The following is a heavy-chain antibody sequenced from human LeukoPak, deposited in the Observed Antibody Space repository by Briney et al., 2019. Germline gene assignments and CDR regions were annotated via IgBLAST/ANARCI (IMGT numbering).Heavy chain of an antibody. V-gene: IGHV4-59*01. CDR2: IYYSGST. CDR3: ARARGMVRGVITAYFDY. CDR1: GGSISSYY. Sequence: SETLSLTCTVSGGSISSYYWGWIRQPPGKGLEWIGYIYYSGSTNYNPSLKSRVTISVDTSKNQFSLKLSSVTAADTAVYYCARARGMVRGVITAYFDYWGQGTLVTVSS. D-gene: IGHD3-10*01. J-gene: IGHJ4*02.